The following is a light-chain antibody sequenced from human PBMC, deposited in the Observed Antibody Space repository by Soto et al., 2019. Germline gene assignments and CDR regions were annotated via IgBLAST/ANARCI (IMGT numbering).Light chain of an antibody. CDR3: QQYGSSAFG. V-gene: IGKV3-11*01. CDR1: QSVSSY. CDR2: DAS. J-gene: IGKJ3*01. Sequence: EIVLTQSPATLSLSPGERATLSCRASQSVSSYLAWYQQKPGQAPRLLIYDASNRATVIPARFSGSGSGTDFTLTISRLEPEDFAVYYCQQYGSSAFGFGPGTKVDI.